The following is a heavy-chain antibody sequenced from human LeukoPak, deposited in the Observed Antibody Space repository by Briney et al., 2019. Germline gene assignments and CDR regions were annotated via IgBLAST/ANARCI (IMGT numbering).Heavy chain of an antibody. V-gene: IGHV3-23*01. D-gene: IGHD6-19*01. CDR3: AKDPQYSSGWYDY. CDR2: ISGSGGST. CDR1: GFTFSSYA. J-gene: IGHJ4*02. Sequence: GGSLRLSCAASGFTFSSYAMSWVRQAPGKGLEWVSAISGSGGSTYYADSVKGRFTISRDNSKNTLYLQMNSLRAEDTTVYYCAKDPQYSSGWYDYWGQGTLVTVSS.